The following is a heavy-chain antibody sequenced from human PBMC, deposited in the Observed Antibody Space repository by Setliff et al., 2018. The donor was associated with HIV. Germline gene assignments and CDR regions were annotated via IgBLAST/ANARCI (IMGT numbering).Heavy chain of an antibody. V-gene: IGHV4-39*02. CDR2: IYYIGST. D-gene: IGHD3-3*01. J-gene: IGHJ4*02. CDR3: VRGRSITIFGVAYFDF. Sequence: SETLSLTCTVSGGSISSSNYYWGWIRQPPGKGLEWIGTIYYIGSTSYNPSLESRLTISVDTSSNHFSLRLTSVTAADTAVYYCVRGRSITIFGVAYFDFWGQGTQVTVSS. CDR1: GGSISSSNYY.